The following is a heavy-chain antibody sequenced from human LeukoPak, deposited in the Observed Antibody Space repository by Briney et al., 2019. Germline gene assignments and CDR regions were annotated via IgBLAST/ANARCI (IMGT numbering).Heavy chain of an antibody. CDR1: GFTFSSYG. D-gene: IGHD1-14*01. V-gene: IGHV3-33*01. J-gene: IGHJ5*02. Sequence: PGRSLRLSCAASGFTFSSYGMHWVRQAPGKGLEWVAVIWYDGSNKYYADSVKGRFTISRDNSKNTLYLQMNSLRAEDTAVYYCARAHRGGLDGTWGQGTLVTVSS. CDR2: IWYDGSNK. CDR3: ARAHRGGLDGT.